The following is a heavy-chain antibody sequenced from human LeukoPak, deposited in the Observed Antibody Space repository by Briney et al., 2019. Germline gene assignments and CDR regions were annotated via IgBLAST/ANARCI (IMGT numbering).Heavy chain of an antibody. Sequence: PSETLSLTCTVSGGSISSSSYYWGWIRQPPGKGLEWIGSMYYRGTTYYNPSLKSRVTISVDTSKNQLSLKLSSVTAADTAVYYCARLEAEGLVITHWGQGTLVTVSS. V-gene: IGHV4-39*01. CDR1: GGSISSSSYY. CDR3: ARLEAEGLVITH. D-gene: IGHD3/OR15-3a*01. CDR2: MYYRGTT. J-gene: IGHJ4*02.